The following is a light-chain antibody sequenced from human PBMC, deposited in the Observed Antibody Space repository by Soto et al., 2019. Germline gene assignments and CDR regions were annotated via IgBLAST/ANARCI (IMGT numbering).Light chain of an antibody. CDR2: DVS. Sequence: QSVLTQPASVSGSPGQSITISCTGTSSDVGGYNYVSWYQQHPGKAPKLMIYDVSNRPSGVSNRFSGSESGNTASLTISGLQAEDEADYYCSSYTSTLSGVFGTGTKLTVL. J-gene: IGLJ1*01. V-gene: IGLV2-14*01. CDR3: SSYTSTLSGV. CDR1: SSDVGGYNY.